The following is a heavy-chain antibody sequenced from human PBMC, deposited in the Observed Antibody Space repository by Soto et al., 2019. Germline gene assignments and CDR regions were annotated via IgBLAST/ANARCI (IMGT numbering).Heavy chain of an antibody. CDR3: ARVRLLQVLLWFGELYGMDV. J-gene: IGHJ6*02. V-gene: IGHV4-34*01. D-gene: IGHD3-10*01. Sequence: SETLSLTCAVYGGSFSGYYWSWIRQPPGKGLEWIGEINHSGSTNYNPSLKSRVTISVDTSKNQFSLKLSSVTAADTAVYYFARVRLLQVLLWFGELYGMDVWGQGTTVTVSS. CDR2: INHSGST. CDR1: GGSFSGYY.